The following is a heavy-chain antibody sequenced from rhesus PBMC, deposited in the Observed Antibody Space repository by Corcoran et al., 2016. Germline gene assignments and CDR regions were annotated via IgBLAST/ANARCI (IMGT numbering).Heavy chain of an antibody. J-gene: IGHJ4*01. CDR2: ISGSSGST. D-gene: IGHD5-12*01. CDR3: AGDTCDY. CDR1: GGSVSSSNW. Sequence: QVQLQESGPGLVKPSETLSLTCAVSGGSVSSSNWWSWIRQPPGKGLEWIGYISGSSGSTYYNPSRTSRVTISTDTSKNQFSLKLSSVTAADTAVYYCAGDTCDYWGQGVLVTVSS. V-gene: IGHV4-65*01.